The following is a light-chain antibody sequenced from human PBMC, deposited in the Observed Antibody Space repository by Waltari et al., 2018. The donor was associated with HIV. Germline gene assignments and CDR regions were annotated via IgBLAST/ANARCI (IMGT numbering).Light chain of an antibody. CDR1: QSVSSSH. CDR2: GTS. J-gene: IGKJ4*01. V-gene: IGKV3-20*01. CDR3: QQYGSSAPLT. Sequence: DIVFAQSPGALSLCPGARATLSCRASQSVSSSHLAWYQQRPGQAPRLLMYGTSSRATGIPDRFSGSGSGTDFTLTISRLEPEDFAVYYCQQYGSSAPLTFGGGTKVEIK.